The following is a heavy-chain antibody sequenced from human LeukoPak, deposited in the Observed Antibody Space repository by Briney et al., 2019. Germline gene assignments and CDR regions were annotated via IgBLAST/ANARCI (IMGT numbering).Heavy chain of an antibody. CDR1: GYTLTELS. Sequence: ASVKVSCKVSGYTLTELSMHWVRQAPGKGLEWMGGFDPEDGETIYAQKFQGRVTMTEDTSTDTAYMGLSSLRSEDTAMYYCATGDWLLYYYFDYWGQGTLVTVSS. CDR3: ATGDWLLYYYFDY. V-gene: IGHV1-24*01. CDR2: FDPEDGET. J-gene: IGHJ4*02. D-gene: IGHD3/OR15-3a*01.